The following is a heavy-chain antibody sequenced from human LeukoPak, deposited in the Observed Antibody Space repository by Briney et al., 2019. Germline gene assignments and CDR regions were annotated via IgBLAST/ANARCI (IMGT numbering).Heavy chain of an antibody. V-gene: IGHV4-61*02. CDR2: IYTSGST. CDR3: AWGNHRIAVAGGSLDAFDI. CDR1: GGSISSGSYY. D-gene: IGHD6-19*01. Sequence: SETLSLTCTVSGGSISSGSYYWSWIRQPAGKGLEWIGRIYTSGSTNYNPSLKSRVTISVDTSKNQFSLKLSSVTAADTAVYYCAWGNHRIAVAGGSLDAFDIWGQGTMVTVSS. J-gene: IGHJ3*02.